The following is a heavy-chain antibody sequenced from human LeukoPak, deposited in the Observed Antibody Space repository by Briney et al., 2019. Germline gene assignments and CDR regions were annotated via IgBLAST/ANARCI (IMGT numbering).Heavy chain of an antibody. Sequence: SQTLSLTCTVPGGSISSGGYYWSWIRQPPGKGLEWIGFIYHSGSTYYNPSLKSRVTISVDRSKNQFSLKLSSVTAADTAVYYCARGYHYGSGSYYNLVPPRYDYWGQGTLVTVSS. D-gene: IGHD3-10*01. J-gene: IGHJ4*02. CDR2: IYHSGST. CDR3: ARGYHYGSGSYYNLVPPRYDY. CDR1: GGSISSGGYY. V-gene: IGHV4-30-2*01.